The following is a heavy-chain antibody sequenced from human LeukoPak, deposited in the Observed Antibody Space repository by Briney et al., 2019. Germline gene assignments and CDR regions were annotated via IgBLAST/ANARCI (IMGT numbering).Heavy chain of an antibody. Sequence: GGSLRFSGAASGFTFSSYAMSWVRQAPGKGLEWVSAISGSGGSTYYADSVKGRFTISRDNSKNTLYLQMNRLRAEDTAVYYCANGGSSFAFDIWGQGTMVTVSS. CDR3: ANGGSSFAFDI. D-gene: IGHD6-13*01. J-gene: IGHJ3*02. CDR2: ISGSGGST. V-gene: IGHV3-23*01. CDR1: GFTFSSYA.